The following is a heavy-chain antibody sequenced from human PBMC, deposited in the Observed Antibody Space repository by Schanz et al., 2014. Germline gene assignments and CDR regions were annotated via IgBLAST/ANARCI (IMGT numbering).Heavy chain of an antibody. V-gene: IGHV3-23*04. CDR3: AKGRFGELSAFDI. D-gene: IGHD3-10*01. Sequence: EVQLAESGGGLVQPGGSLRLSCAASGFTFSSYAMSWVRQAPGKGLEWVSSISGTGGDDTYYADSVKGRFTMSRDNAKNTLYLQMNSLRAEDTAVYYCAKGRFGELSAFDIWGQGTMVNDSS. J-gene: IGHJ3*02. CDR2: ISGTGGDDT. CDR1: GFTFSSYA.